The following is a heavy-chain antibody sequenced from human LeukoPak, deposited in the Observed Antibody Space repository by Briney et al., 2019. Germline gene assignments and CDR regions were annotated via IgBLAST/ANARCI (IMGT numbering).Heavy chain of an antibody. CDR3: ARDPYSSSWYNWFDP. V-gene: IGHV1-18*01. CDR1: GYTFTSYG. J-gene: IGHJ5*02. D-gene: IGHD6-13*01. Sequence: ASLKVSCKASGYTFTSYGISWVRQAPGQGLEWMGWISANNGNTNYAQKLQGRVTMTTDTSTSTAYMELRSLRSDDTAVYYCARDPYSSSWYNWFDPWGQGTLVTVSS. CDR2: ISANNGNT.